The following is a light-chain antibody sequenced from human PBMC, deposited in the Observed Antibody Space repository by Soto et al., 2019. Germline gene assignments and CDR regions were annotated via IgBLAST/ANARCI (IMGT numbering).Light chain of an antibody. CDR3: QQYGSSPLT. CDR1: QSVSSSY. J-gene: IGKJ4*01. Sequence: TEYPGTLPMSPGERATLSCRASQSVSSSYLAWYQQKPGQAPRLLIYGASSRATGIPDRFSGSGSGTDFTLTISRLEPEDFAVYYCQQYGSSPLTFGGGTKVDIK. CDR2: GAS. V-gene: IGKV3-20*01.